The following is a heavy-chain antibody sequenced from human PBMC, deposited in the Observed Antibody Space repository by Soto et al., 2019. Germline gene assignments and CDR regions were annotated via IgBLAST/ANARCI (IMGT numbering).Heavy chain of an antibody. D-gene: IGHD1-26*01. Sequence: GGSLRLSCAAAGFSVSTSHISWVRQAPGKGLEWVSSIYRDGRTYYADSVRGRFTISTDNSKDTLYLQMNTLRVDDTAMYYCARHVGFYWYFDLWGRGTLVTVS. CDR2: IYRDGRT. CDR3: ARHVGFYWYFDL. V-gene: IGHV3-66*04. J-gene: IGHJ2*01. CDR1: GFSVSTSH.